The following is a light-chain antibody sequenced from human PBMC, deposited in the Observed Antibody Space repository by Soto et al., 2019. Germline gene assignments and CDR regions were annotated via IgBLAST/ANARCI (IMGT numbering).Light chain of an antibody. J-gene: IGLJ1*01. CDR2: GNS. V-gene: IGLV1-40*01. Sequence: QSVLTQPPSVSGAPGQTVTISCTGSSTNIGGGYDVHWYQQLPGKAPKLLIYGNSNRPSGVPDRFSGSKSGTSASLAITGLQDEDEADYYCQSYASSLSFYVFGTGTKLTVL. CDR1: STNIGGGYD. CDR3: QSYASSLSFYV.